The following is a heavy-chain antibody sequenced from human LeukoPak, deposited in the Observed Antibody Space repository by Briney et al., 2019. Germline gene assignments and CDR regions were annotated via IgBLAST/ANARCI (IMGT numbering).Heavy chain of an antibody. D-gene: IGHD4-17*01. CDR3: ARGQDYGDYDNAFDI. CDR1: GDTFTSYD. Sequence: ASVKVSCKASGDTFTSYDINWVRQATGQGLEWMGWISAYNGNTNYAQKLQGRVTMTTDTSTSTAYMELRSLRSDDTAVYYCARGQDYGDYDNAFDIWGQGTMVTVSS. V-gene: IGHV1-18*01. J-gene: IGHJ3*02. CDR2: ISAYNGNT.